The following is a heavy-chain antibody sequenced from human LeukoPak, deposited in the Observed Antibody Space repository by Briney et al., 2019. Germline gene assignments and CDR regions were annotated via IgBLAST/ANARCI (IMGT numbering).Heavy chain of an antibody. Sequence: GVSLRLSCVVSGITVSNYAINWVRQAPGKGLEWVSGISGSAGGTKYADSVKGRFTISRDNSLNTVYLQMTRLRAEETAVYFCAKRGIVIRGILIIGFHKEAYYFDYWGQGILVTVSS. CDR2: ISGSAGGT. J-gene: IGHJ4*02. V-gene: IGHV3-23*01. D-gene: IGHD3-10*01. CDR3: AKRGIVIRGILIIGFHKEAYYFDY. CDR1: GITVSNYA.